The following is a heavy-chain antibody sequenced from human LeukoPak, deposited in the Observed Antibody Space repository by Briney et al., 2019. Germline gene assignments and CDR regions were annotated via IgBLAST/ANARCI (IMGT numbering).Heavy chain of an antibody. CDR3: ARETAYAFDI. J-gene: IGHJ3*02. V-gene: IGHV3-53*01. Sequence: AGGSLRLSCAASGFTVSSNYMSWVRQAPGKGLEWVSVIYSGGSTYYADSVKGRFTISRDNSKNTLYLQMNSLRAEDTAVYYCARETAYAFDIWGQGTMVTVSS. CDR2: IYSGGST. CDR1: GFTVSSNY.